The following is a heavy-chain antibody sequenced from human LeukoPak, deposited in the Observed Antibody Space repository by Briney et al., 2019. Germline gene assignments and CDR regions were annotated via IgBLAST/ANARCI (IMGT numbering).Heavy chain of an antibody. J-gene: IGHJ4*02. CDR1: GYTFTSYY. Sequence: ASVKVSCKASGYTFTSYYMHWVRQAPGQGLEWMGIINPSGGSTSYAQKFQGRVTMTRDTSTSTVYMELSSLRSEDTAVYYCASSAAAGTEDDYWGQGTLVTVSS. CDR3: ASSAAAGTEDDY. D-gene: IGHD6-13*01. V-gene: IGHV1-46*01. CDR2: INPSGGST.